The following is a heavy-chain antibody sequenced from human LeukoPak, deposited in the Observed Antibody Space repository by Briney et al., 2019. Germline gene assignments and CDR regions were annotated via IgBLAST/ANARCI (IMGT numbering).Heavy chain of an antibody. CDR1: GGTFSSYT. D-gene: IGHD6-13*01. V-gene: IGHV1-69*02. J-gene: IGHJ4*02. CDR3: ARAEYSSSWYSPYYFDY. Sequence: GASVKVSCKASGGTFSSYTISWVRQAPGQGLEWMGRIIPILGIANYAQKFQGRVTITADTSTSTAYMELSSLRSEDTAVYYCARAEYSSSWYSPYYFDYWGQGTLVTVSS. CDR2: IIPILGIA.